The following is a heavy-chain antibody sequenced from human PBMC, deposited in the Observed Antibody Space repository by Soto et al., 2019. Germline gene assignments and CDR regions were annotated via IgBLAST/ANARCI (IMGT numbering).Heavy chain of an antibody. CDR1: GFTVSSNY. Sequence: GGSLRLSCAASGFTVSSNYMNWVRQAPGKGLEWVSSISSSSSYIYYADSVKGRFTISRDNAKNSLYLQMNSLRAEDTAVYYCARENPTIFGVVIINHGMDVWGQGTTVTVSS. V-gene: IGHV3-21*01. D-gene: IGHD3-3*01. J-gene: IGHJ6*02. CDR2: ISSSSSYI. CDR3: ARENPTIFGVVIINHGMDV.